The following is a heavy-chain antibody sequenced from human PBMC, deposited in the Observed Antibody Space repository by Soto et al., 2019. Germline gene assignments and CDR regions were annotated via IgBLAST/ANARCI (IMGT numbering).Heavy chain of an antibody. CDR2: INAGNGNT. CDR1: GYTFTSYA. J-gene: IGHJ4*01. CDR3: ARNIASYYYGSYIDY. D-gene: IGHD3-10*01. V-gene: IGHV1-3*01. Sequence: ASVKVSCKASGYTFTSYAMHWVRQAPRQRLEWMGWINAGNGNTKYSQKFQGRVTITRDTSASTAYMELGSLRSDDTAVYYCARNIASYYYGSYIDYWGQGTPVTVSS.